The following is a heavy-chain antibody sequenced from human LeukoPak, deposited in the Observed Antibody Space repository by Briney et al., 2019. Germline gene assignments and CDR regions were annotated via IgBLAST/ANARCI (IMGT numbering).Heavy chain of an antibody. CDR3: ARRKNPGYFDY. D-gene: IGHD2/OR15-2a*01. V-gene: IGHV3-21*01. Sequence: GGSLRLSCAVSGFTFSTYAMNWVRQAPGKGLEWVSSISSSSSYIYYADSVKGRFTISRDNAKNSLYLQMNSLRAEDTAVYYCARRKNPGYFDYWGQGTLVTVSS. CDR1: GFTFSTYA. CDR2: ISSSSSYI. J-gene: IGHJ4*02.